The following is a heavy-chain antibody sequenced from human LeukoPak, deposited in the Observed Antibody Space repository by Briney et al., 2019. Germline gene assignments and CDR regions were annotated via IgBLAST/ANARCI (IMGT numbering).Heavy chain of an antibody. D-gene: IGHD2-2*01. CDR2: ISSNGGST. CDR3: ARGGSGYCSSTSCFGFDY. J-gene: IGHJ4*02. CDR1: GFTFSSYA. Sequence: GGSLRLSCAASGFTFSSYAMHWVRQAPGKGLGYVSAISSNGGSTYYANSVKGRFTISRDNSKNTLYLQMGSLRAEDMAVYYCARGGSGYCSSTSCFGFDYWGQGTLVTVSS. V-gene: IGHV3-64*01.